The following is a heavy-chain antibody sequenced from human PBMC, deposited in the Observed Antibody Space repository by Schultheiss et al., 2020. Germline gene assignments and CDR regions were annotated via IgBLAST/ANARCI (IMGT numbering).Heavy chain of an antibody. CDR1: GFTFSSYA. CDR2: ISGSGGST. J-gene: IGHJ3*02. V-gene: IGHV3-23*01. Sequence: GESLKISCAASGFTFSSYAMSWVRQAPGKGLEWVSAISGSGGSTYYADSVKGRFTISRDNSKNTLYLQMNSLRAEDTAVYYCARGRATVDEDAFDMWGQGTMVTVAS. CDR3: ARGRATVDEDAFDM. D-gene: IGHD4-23*01.